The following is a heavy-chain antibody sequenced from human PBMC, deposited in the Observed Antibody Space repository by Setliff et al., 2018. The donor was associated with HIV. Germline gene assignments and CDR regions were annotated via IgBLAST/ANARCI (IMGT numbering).Heavy chain of an antibody. CDR2: FIAVLDIT. CDR1: GGSSRTYS. J-gene: IGHJ3*02. CDR3: AGPRGDEAFVI. V-gene: IGHV1-69*10. D-gene: IGHD3-10*01. Sequence: SVMVSCKASGGSSRTYSINWVRQAPGQGLEWMGQFIAVLDITSYAQKFQGRLTITADESTSTMYMELSSLRSDDTAVYYCAGPRGDEAFVIWGQGTMVTVSS.